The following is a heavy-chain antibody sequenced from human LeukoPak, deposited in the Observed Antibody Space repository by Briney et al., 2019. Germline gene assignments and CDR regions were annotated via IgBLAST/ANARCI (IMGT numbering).Heavy chain of an antibody. CDR3: ARAGWASDAFDI. CDR1: GYTFTGYY. D-gene: IGHD6-19*01. J-gene: IGHJ3*02. CDR2: INPNSGGT. Sequence: ASVKVSCKASGYTFTGYYMHWVRQAPRQGLEWMGWINPNSGGTNYAQKFQGRVTMTRDTSTSTAYMELSRLRSDDTAVYYCARAGWASDAFDIWGQGTMVTVSS. V-gene: IGHV1-2*02.